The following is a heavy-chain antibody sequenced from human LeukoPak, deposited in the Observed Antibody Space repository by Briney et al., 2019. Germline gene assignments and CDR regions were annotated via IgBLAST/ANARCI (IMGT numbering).Heavy chain of an antibody. CDR1: GFTVSTNY. V-gene: IGHV3-66*01. J-gene: IGHJ4*02. Sequence: PGGSLRLSCAASGFTVSTNYMSWVRQAPGKGLEWVSVIYRGGGTFYADSVKGRFTISRDISKNTVYLQMNSLRDVDTAVYYCANGDNDGFGGYWGQGTLVTVSS. D-gene: IGHD3-16*01. CDR2: IYRGGGT. CDR3: ANGDNDGFGGY.